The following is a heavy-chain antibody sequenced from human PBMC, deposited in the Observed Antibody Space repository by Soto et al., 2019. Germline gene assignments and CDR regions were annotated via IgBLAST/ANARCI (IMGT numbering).Heavy chain of an antibody. V-gene: IGHV4-30-4*01. Sequence: SETLSLTCTVSCGSISSGDYYWSWIRQPPGKGLEWIGYIYCSGSTYYNPSLKSRVTISVDTSKNQFSLKLSSVTAADTAVYYCARDRWAVRGVKYYYGMDVWGQGTTVTVSS. CDR1: CGSISSGDYY. J-gene: IGHJ6*02. D-gene: IGHD3-10*01. CDR3: ARDRWAVRGVKYYYGMDV. CDR2: IYCSGST.